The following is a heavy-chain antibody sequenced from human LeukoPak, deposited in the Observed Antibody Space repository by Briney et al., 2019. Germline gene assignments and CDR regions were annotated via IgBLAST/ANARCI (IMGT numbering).Heavy chain of an antibody. CDR1: RSTCSNYV. CDR3: ARLQGYCSGGSCYPNDY. D-gene: IGHD2-15*01. CDR2: IYPGDSDT. Sequence: MVSRMDGRSTCSNYVNGWVRAVSGKRQEWMRIIYPGDSDTSYSPSFQGQVTISADTTISTAYLQWSSLKDSDTAMYYCARLQGYCSGGSCYPNDYWGQGTLVTVSS. J-gene: IGHJ4*02. V-gene: IGHV5-51*01.